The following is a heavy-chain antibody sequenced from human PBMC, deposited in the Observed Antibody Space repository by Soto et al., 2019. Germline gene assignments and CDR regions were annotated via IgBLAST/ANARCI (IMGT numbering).Heavy chain of an antibody. CDR3: ASSPAYGSSWYGIPRGLSHGMDV. CDR2: INPRGGIT. CDR1: GYTFTSYY. J-gene: IGHJ6*02. V-gene: IGHV1-46*01. Sequence: ASVKVSCKASGYTFTSYYIHWVRQAPGQGLEWMGIINPRGGITTYAQKFQGRLTMTGDTSTSTVYMELSSLTSEDTAMYHCASSPAYGSSWYGIPRGLSHGMDVWGQGTTVTVSS. D-gene: IGHD6-13*01.